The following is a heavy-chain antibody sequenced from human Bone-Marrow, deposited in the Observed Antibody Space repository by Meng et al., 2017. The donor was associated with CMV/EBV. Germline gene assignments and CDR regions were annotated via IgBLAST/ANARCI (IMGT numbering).Heavy chain of an antibody. CDR1: GFTFITYA. CDR2: ITGSADKT. J-gene: IGHJ1*01. Sequence: GGSLRLSCAASGFTFITYAMSWVRQAPGKGLEWVSSITGSADKTYYADSVKGRFTISRDNSKNTVYLQMNSLRAEDTAVYYCAKASAFNFWGQDTLVTVSS. CDR3: AKASAFNF. D-gene: IGHD1-20*01. V-gene: IGHV3-23*01.